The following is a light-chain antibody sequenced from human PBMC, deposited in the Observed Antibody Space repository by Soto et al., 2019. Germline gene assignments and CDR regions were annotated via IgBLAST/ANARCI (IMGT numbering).Light chain of an antibody. CDR1: QSINSW. Sequence: DIQMTQSPSTLSASVGDRVTITCRASQSINSWLAWYQQKPGKAPKLLIYKASNLESGVPSRFSGSRSGTDFTLTISSLQPDDFATYHCQQYESFFPLTFGGGSMV. V-gene: IGKV1-5*03. J-gene: IGKJ4*01. CDR3: QQYESFFPLT. CDR2: KAS.